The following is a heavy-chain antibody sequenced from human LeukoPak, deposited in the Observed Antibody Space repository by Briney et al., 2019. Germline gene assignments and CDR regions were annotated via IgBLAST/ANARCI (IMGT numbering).Heavy chain of an antibody. Sequence: GASVKVSCKASGYTFTGYYIHWVRQAPGQGLEWMGWINPNSGGTNYAQKFQGRVTMTEDTSTDTAYMELSRLRSDDTAVYYCARVPSIAARQDYWGQGTLVTVSS. V-gene: IGHV1-2*02. D-gene: IGHD6-6*01. CDR3: ARVPSIAARQDY. CDR2: INPNSGGT. CDR1: GYTFTGYY. J-gene: IGHJ4*02.